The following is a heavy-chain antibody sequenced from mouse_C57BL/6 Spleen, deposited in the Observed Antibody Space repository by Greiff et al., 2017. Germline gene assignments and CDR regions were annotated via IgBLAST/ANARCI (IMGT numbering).Heavy chain of an antibody. CDR1: GYTFTDYN. D-gene: IGHD1-1*01. J-gene: IGHJ3*01. CDR2: INPNNGGT. CDR3: ARDYYGSSYVAWFAY. Sequence: EVQLQQSGPELVKPGASVKIPCKASGYTFTDYNMDWVKQSHGKSLEWIGDINPNNGGTSYNQKFKGKATLTVDKSSSTAYMELRSLTSEDTAVYYCARDYYGSSYVAWFAYWGQGTLVTVSA. V-gene: IGHV1-18*01.